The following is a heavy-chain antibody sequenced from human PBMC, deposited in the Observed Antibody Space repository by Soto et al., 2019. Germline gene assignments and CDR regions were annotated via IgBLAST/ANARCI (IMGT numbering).Heavy chain of an antibody. Sequence: SQTLSLTCAISGDSVSSNSAAWNWIRQSPSRGLEWLGRTYYRSKWYNDYAVSVKSRITINPDTSKNQFSLQLNSVTPEDTAVYYCARELSTIFGVVIIKYFDYWGQGTLVTVS. CDR2: TYYRSKWYN. V-gene: IGHV6-1*01. J-gene: IGHJ4*02. D-gene: IGHD3-3*01. CDR1: GDSVSSNSAA. CDR3: ARELSTIFGVVIIKYFDY.